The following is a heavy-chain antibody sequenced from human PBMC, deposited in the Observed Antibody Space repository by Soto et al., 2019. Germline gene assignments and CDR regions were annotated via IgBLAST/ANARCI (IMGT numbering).Heavy chain of an antibody. Sequence: PGGSLRLSCAASGFTFSGYAMSWVRQAPGKGLEWVSAISGSGSTFYADSVKGRFTISRDNSKNTLYLQMNSLRAEDTAVYYCAKEKDYDYVWGSYRYTSDYWGQGTLVT. CDR1: GFTFSGYA. CDR3: AKEKDYDYVWGSYRYTSDY. V-gene: IGHV3-23*01. CDR2: ISGSGST. D-gene: IGHD3-16*02. J-gene: IGHJ4*02.